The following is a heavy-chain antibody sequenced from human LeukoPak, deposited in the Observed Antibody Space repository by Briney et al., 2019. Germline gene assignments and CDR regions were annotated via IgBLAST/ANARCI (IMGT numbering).Heavy chain of an antibody. CDR2: ISFDGGHK. V-gene: IGHV3-30*04. Sequence: PGRSLRLSCAASGFSLSSYAMHWVRQAPGKGLEWVAVISFDGGHKDYADSVKGRFTISRDNLQNTLDLQMSSLRGEDTAVYYCARVRVRAVLVTYYYYAMDVWGRGTTVIVS. CDR1: GFSLSSYA. CDR3: ARVRVRAVLVTYYYYAMDV. J-gene: IGHJ6*02. D-gene: IGHD3-10*01.